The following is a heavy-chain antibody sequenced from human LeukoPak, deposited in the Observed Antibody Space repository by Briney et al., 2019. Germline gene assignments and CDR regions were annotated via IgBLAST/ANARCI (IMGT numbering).Heavy chain of an antibody. V-gene: IGHV4-30-2*01. Sequence: SSETLSLTCAVSGGSISSGGYSWSWIRQPPGKGLEWIGYIYHSGSTYYNPSLKSRVTISVDRSKNQFSLKLSSVTAADTAVYYCARNPYYSPYYYYGMDVWGQGTTVTASS. CDR2: IYHSGST. J-gene: IGHJ6*02. D-gene: IGHD3-10*01. CDR1: GGSISSGGYS. CDR3: ARNPYYSPYYYYGMDV.